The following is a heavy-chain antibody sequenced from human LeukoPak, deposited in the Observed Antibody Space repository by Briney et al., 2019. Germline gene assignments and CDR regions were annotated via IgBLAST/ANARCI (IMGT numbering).Heavy chain of an antibody. Sequence: GGSLRLSCAVSGFSFSSYSMNWVRQAPGKGLEWVSSISSSSSYIYYADSVEGRFTISRDNAKKSLYVQMNSLRAEDTAVYYCARSRGYYCSAGSCYYPFDYWGQGTLVTVSS. CDR3: ARSRGYYCSAGSCYYPFDY. D-gene: IGHD2-15*01. J-gene: IGHJ4*02. CDR2: ISSSSSYI. CDR1: GFSFSSYS. V-gene: IGHV3-21*01.